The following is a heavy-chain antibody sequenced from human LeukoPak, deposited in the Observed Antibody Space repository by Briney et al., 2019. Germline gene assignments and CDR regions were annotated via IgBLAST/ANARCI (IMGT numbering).Heavy chain of an antibody. CDR3: ARTSYCSSTSCFEYFPH. Sequence: ASVKVSCKTSGYIFTSYDITWVRQAPGQGLEWMGWISAYNGNTNYAQKLQGRVTMTADTSTSTAYMELRSLRSDDTAVYYCARTSYCSSTSCFEYFPHWGQGTLVTVSS. D-gene: IGHD2-2*01. CDR1: GYIFTSYD. CDR2: ISAYNGNT. J-gene: IGHJ1*01. V-gene: IGHV1-18*01.